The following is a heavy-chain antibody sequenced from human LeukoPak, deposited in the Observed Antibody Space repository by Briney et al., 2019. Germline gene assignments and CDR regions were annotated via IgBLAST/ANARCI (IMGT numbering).Heavy chain of an antibody. J-gene: IGHJ4*02. D-gene: IGHD6-13*01. Sequence: SETLSLNCAVSGSSISSYFWTWIRHPAGKGLEWIWHIYSSGSNKYNPSLKSRVTMSLDTSKNQFSLKVSSVTAADTAIYYCARGPSIAAAGTHFDYWGQGTLVTVSS. V-gene: IGHV4-4*07. CDR2: IYSSGSN. CDR1: GSSISSYF. CDR3: ARGPSIAAAGTHFDY.